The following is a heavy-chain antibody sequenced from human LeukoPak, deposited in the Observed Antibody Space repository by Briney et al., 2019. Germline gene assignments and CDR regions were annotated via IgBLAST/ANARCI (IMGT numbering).Heavy chain of an antibody. V-gene: IGHV1-18*01. CDR3: ARVYSSSWYYFDY. CDR1: GYTFTSYG. J-gene: IGHJ4*02. D-gene: IGHD6-13*01. Sequence: ASVKVSCKASGYTFTSYGLSWVRQAPGQGLEWMGWINPNSGGTNYAQKLQGRVTMTTDTSTSTAYMELRSLRSDDTAVYYCARVYSSSWYYFDYWGQGTLVTVSS. CDR2: INPNSGGT.